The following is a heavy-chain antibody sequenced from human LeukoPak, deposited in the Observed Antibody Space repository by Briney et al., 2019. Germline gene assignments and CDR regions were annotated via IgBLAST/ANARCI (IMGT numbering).Heavy chain of an antibody. D-gene: IGHD3-3*01. CDR1: GGSISSSSYY. Sequence: SETLSLTCTVSGGSISSSSYYWGWIRQPPGKGLAWIGSIYYSGSTYYNPSLKSRVTISVDTSKNQFSLKLSSVTAADTAVYYCESYDPTFDYWGQGTLVTVSS. V-gene: IGHV4-39*01. J-gene: IGHJ4*02. CDR3: ESYDPTFDY. CDR2: IYYSGST.